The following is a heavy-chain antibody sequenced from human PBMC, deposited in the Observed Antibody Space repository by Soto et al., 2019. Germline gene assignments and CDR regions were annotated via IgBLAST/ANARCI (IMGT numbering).Heavy chain of an antibody. CDR2: ISYDGSLK. CDR3: AKDFKVSGSYYGSLNYYYGMDV. D-gene: IGHD3-10*01. CDR1: GFTFSSYG. V-gene: IGHV3-30*18. Sequence: QVHLVESGGGVAQPGRSLRLSCAASGFTFSSYGMHWVRQAPGKGLEWVAIISYDGSLKYYADSVKGRFTISRDNSKSGFYLQMNSLRPEDTAVYYCAKDFKVSGSYYGSLNYYYGMDVWGQGTTVIVSS. J-gene: IGHJ6*02.